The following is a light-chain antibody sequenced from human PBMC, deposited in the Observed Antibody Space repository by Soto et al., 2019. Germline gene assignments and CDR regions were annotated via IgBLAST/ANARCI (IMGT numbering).Light chain of an antibody. CDR1: SSNIGGNC. J-gene: IGLJ1*01. CDR2: DDN. CDR3: GSWDSSLSAYV. V-gene: IGLV1-51*01. Sequence: HCVLTQPPSVSAAPGQKVTISCSGSSSNIGGNCVSWYQQLPATAPKNLIYDDNKGPSGIPERFSGSKSGTSATLGITGFQTGDEADYYCGSWDSSLSAYVFGTGTKVTVL.